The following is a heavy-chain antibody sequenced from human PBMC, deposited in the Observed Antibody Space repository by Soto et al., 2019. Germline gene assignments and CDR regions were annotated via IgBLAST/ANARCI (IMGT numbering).Heavy chain of an antibody. D-gene: IGHD6-19*01. CDR1: GGSISSGGYY. Sequence: VQLQESGPGLVKPSQTLSLTCTVSGGSISSGGYYWSWIRQHPGKGLEWIGYIYYSGSTYHNPPLKSRDTRSVDTSKNQFSLKLSSVPAADTAVYYCARDFTDSSGPTLGMGVWGQGTTGTLSS. V-gene: IGHV4-31*03. CDR2: IYYSGST. CDR3: ARDFTDSSGPTLGMGV. J-gene: IGHJ6*02.